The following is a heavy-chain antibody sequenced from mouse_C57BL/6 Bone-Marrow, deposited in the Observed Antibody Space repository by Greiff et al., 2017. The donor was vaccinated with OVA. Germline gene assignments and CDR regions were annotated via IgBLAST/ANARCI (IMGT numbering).Heavy chain of an antibody. D-gene: IGHD1-1*01. J-gene: IGHJ3*01. V-gene: IGHV1-81*01. CDR3: YGSSYWFAY. Sequence: VQLQQSGAELARPGASVKLSCKASGYTFTSYGISWVKQRTGQGLEWIGEIYPSSGNTYYNEKFKGKATLTADKSSSTAYMELRSLTSEDSAVYFCYGSSYWFAYWGQGTLVTVSA. CDR2: IYPSSGNT. CDR1: GYTFTSYG.